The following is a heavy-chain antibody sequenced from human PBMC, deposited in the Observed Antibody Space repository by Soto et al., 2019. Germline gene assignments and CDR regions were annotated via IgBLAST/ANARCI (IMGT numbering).Heavy chain of an antibody. J-gene: IGHJ6*02. CDR1: GFTVSSYA. V-gene: IGHV3-23*01. CDR2: ISGSGGST. Sequence: GSLRLSCAASGFTVSSYAMSWVRQAPGKGLEWVSAISGSGGSTFYADSVKGRFTISRDNSKNTLYLQMNSLRAEDTAVYYCAKAGAYSSGWYYYYGMDVWGQGTTVTVSS. CDR3: AKAGAYSSGWYYYYGMDV. D-gene: IGHD6-19*01.